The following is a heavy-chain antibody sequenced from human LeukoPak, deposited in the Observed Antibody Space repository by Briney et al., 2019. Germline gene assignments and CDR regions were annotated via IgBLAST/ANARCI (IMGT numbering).Heavy chain of an antibody. V-gene: IGHV3-15*01. D-gene: IGHD3-22*01. CDR2: IKSKTDGGTT. J-gene: IGHJ5*02. Sequence: KAGGSLRLSCVASGFIFRNAWMTWVRQAPGKGLEWVGRIKSKTDGGTTDHAAPVKGRFTISRDDSKNTLYLQMNSLKIEDTAVYFCTTNPPYFSDSGRPADPNFWFDPWGQGTLVTVSS. CDR3: TTNPPYFSDSGRPADPNFWFDP. CDR1: GFIFRNAW.